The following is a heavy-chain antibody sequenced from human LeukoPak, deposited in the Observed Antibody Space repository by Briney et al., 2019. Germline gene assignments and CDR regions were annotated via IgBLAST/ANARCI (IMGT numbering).Heavy chain of an antibody. D-gene: IGHD3-22*01. V-gene: IGHV4-39*07. CDR3: ARARYYYDSSGYFGFDP. CDR1: GGSISTTSYF. Sequence: SETLSLTCTVSGGSISTTSYFWAWIRQPPGEGLEWIGRIYTSGSTNYNPSLKSRVTMSVDTSKNQFSLKLSSVTAADTAVYYCARARYYYDSSGYFGFDPWGQGTLVTVSS. CDR2: IYTSGST. J-gene: IGHJ5*02.